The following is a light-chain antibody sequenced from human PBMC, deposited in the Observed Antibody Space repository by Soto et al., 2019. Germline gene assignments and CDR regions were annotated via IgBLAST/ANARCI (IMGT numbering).Light chain of an antibody. CDR3: QQYNDWPPWT. CDR1: QSISSD. V-gene: IGKV3-15*01. CDR2: AAS. J-gene: IGKJ1*01. Sequence: EIVLTQSPATLSVSPGERATLSCRATQSISSDLAWYQQKPGQAPRLLIYAASTRATGIPARFSVRGSGTEFTLTTSGLQSEDFAVYYCQQYNDWPPWTFGQGTKVEIK.